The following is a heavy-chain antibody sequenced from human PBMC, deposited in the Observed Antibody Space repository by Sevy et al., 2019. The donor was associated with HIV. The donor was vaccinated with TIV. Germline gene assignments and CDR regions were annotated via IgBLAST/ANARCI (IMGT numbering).Heavy chain of an antibody. CDR1: GFTFSSYT. CDR3: AKDRRYCTGGSCYFYYGMDV. J-gene: IGHJ6*02. Sequence: GESLKISCAASGFTFSSYTMTWVRQAPGKGVEWVSGINDSGGSTYYADSVKGRFTISRDNSKNTLYLQMNSLRAEDTAVYYCAKDRRYCTGGSCYFYYGMDVWGQGTTVTVSS. V-gene: IGHV3-23*01. CDR2: INDSGGST. D-gene: IGHD2-15*01.